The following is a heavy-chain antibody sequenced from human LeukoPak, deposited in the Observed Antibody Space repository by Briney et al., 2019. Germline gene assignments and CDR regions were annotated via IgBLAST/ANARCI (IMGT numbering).Heavy chain of an antibody. CDR2: IKSDGINT. CDR3: AREVAGGFDI. Sequence: EGSLRLSCAASGFTFSSFWMHWVRQAPGEGLVWVSRIKSDGINTTQADSVKGRFTISRDNPKSILYLQMNRLRAEDTAVYYCAREVAGGFDIWGQGTMVTVSS. CDR1: GFTFSSFW. V-gene: IGHV3-74*01. J-gene: IGHJ3*02. D-gene: IGHD6-19*01.